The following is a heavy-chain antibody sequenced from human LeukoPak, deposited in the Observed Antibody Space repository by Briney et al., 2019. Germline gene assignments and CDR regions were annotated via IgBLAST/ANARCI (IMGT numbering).Heavy chain of an antibody. CDR3: ARHPLRGAENYFDY. V-gene: IGHV4-38-2*01. J-gene: IGHJ4*02. CDR1: RYSISSGYY. CDR2: IYHSGNT. Sequence: PSETLSLTCAVSRYSISSGYYWGWIRQPPGKGLEWIGSIYHSGNTYYNPSLKSRVIISIDASKDQFSLKLSSVTAADTAVYYCARHPLRGAENYFDYWGQGTLVTVSS. D-gene: IGHD4-17*01.